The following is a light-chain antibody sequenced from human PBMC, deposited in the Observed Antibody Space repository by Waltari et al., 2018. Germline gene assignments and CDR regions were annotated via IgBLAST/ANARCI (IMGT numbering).Light chain of an antibody. CDR3: SSYTKSTTQV. J-gene: IGLJ1*01. Sequence: QSALTQPASVSGSPGQSITISCTGTNSDIGSYNLVSWYQQHPNKVPKLVLYEVSNRPSGVSKSLSGAKSGNTAFLTISGLQAEDEAEYYCSSYTKSTTQVFGTGTKVTVL. V-gene: IGLV2-14*01. CDR1: NSDIGSYNL. CDR2: EVS.